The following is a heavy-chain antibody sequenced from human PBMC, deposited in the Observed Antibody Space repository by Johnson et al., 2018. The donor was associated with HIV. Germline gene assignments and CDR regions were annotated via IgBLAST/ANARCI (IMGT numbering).Heavy chain of an antibody. CDR2: IWYDGSNK. CDR3: AKAEGATSAFDI. D-gene: IGHD1-26*01. CDR1: GFTFSNYA. J-gene: IGHJ3*02. V-gene: IGHV3-33*06. Sequence: QVQLVESGGGVVQPGKSLRLSCAASGFTFSNYALHWVRQAPGKGLEWVAVIWYDGSNKYYADSVKGRFTISRDNSKNTLYLQMNILRAEDTAVYYCAKAEGATSAFDIWGQGTMVIVSS.